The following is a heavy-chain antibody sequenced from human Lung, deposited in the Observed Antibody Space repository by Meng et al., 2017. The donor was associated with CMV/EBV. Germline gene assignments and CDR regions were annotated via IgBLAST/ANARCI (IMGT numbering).Heavy chain of an antibody. Sequence: ESXKISCAASGFTFSSYWMHWVRQAPGKGLVWVSRINSDGSSTSYADSVKGRFTISRDNAKNTLYLQMNSLRAEDTAVYYCARENYGMDVWGQGTMVTVSS. CDR1: GFTFSSYW. J-gene: IGHJ6*02. CDR3: ARENYGMDV. V-gene: IGHV3-74*01. CDR2: INSDGSST.